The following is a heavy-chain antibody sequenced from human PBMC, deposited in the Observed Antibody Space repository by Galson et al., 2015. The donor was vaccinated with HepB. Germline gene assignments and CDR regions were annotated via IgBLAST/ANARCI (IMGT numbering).Heavy chain of an antibody. V-gene: IGHV1-69*13. CDR3: ARDRYGDYVPFDY. CDR1: GGTFSSYA. CDR2: IIPIFGTA. Sequence: SVKVSCKASGGTFSSYAISWVRQAPGQGLEWMGGIIPIFGTANYAQRFQGRVTITADESTSTAYMELSSPRSEDTAVYYCARDRYGDYVPFDYWGQGTLVTVSS. J-gene: IGHJ4*02. D-gene: IGHD4-17*01.